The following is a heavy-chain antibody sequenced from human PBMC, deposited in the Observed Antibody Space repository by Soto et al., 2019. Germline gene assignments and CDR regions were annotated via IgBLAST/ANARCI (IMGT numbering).Heavy chain of an antibody. Sequence: PSLTCTVSGDSISRRSYYWGWIRQPPGKGLEWIGNIYYSGSAYYNPSLESRVTMSVDTSKNQFSLNLSSVTAADTAVYYCARPFSYGKSVDFDSWGQGTLVTVSS. D-gene: IGHD5-18*01. V-gene: IGHV4-39*01. CDR2: IYYSGSA. J-gene: IGHJ4*02. CDR1: GDSISRRSYY. CDR3: ARPFSYGKSVDFDS.